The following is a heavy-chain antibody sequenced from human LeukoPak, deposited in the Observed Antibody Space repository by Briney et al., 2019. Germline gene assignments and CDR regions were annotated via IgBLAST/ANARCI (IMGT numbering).Heavy chain of an antibody. CDR1: GGTFSSYA. D-gene: IGHD5-24*01. CDR2: IIPILGIA. CDR3: ARPLQMAALDAFDI. Sequence: GASVKVSCKASGGTFSSYAISWLRQAPGQGLEWMGRIIPILGIANYAQKFQGRVTITADKSTSTAYMELSSLRSEDTAVYYCARPLQMAALDAFDIWGQGTMVTVSS. J-gene: IGHJ3*02. V-gene: IGHV1-69*04.